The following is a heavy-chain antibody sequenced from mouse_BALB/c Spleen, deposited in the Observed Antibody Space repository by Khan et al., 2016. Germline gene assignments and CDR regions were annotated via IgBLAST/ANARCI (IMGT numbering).Heavy chain of an antibody. CDR3: AREGLNYDYAMDY. D-gene: IGHD2-1*01. CDR2: ISTYYGDT. J-gene: IGHJ4*01. Sequence: QVQLQQSGAELVRPGVSVKISCKGYGYTFTDYAMHWVKQSHAKSLEWIGVISTYYGDTSYNQKFEGKATMTVDKSSSTAYIELARLTSEDSAIYYCAREGLNYDYAMDYWGQGTSVTVSS. CDR1: GYTFTDYA. V-gene: IGHV1S137*01.